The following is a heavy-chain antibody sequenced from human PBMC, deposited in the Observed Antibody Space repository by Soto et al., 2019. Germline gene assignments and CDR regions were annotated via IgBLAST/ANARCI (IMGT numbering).Heavy chain of an antibody. CDR3: ASLPPDASGDLYGMDV. D-gene: IGHD3-10*01. CDR2: INSDGSST. Sequence: GGSLRLSCAASGFTFSSYWMHWVRQAPGKGLVWVSRINSDGSSTSYADSVKGRFTISRDNAKNTLYLQMNSLRAEDTAVYYCASLPPDASGDLYGMDVWGQGTTVTVSS. CDR1: GFTFSSYW. J-gene: IGHJ6*02. V-gene: IGHV3-74*01.